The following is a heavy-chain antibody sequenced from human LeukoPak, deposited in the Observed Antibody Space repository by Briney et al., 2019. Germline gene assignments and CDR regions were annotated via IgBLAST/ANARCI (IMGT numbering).Heavy chain of an antibody. CDR1: GDSVSSNSAA. Sequence: SQTLPLTCAVSGDSVSSNSAAWHWIRQSPSRGLEWLGRTYYKSKWYNDYALSVKSRITINPDTSKNQFSLQLNSVTPEDTAVYYCARSYPRSSWEDDFDYWGQGTLVTVSS. D-gene: IGHD6-13*01. V-gene: IGHV6-1*01. J-gene: IGHJ4*02. CDR2: TYYKSKWYN. CDR3: ARSYPRSSWEDDFDY.